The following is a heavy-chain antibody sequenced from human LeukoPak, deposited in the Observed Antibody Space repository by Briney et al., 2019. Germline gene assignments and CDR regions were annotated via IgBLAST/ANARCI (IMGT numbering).Heavy chain of an antibody. Sequence: ASVKVSCKASGGTFSSYAISWVRQAPGQGLEWVGRIIPILGIANYAQKFQGRVTITADKSTSTAYMELSSLRSEDTAVYYCAQPDCSSTSCSPFDPWGQGTLVTVSS. V-gene: IGHV1-69*04. CDR2: IIPILGIA. CDR1: GGTFSSYA. J-gene: IGHJ5*02. D-gene: IGHD2-2*01. CDR3: AQPDCSSTSCSPFDP.